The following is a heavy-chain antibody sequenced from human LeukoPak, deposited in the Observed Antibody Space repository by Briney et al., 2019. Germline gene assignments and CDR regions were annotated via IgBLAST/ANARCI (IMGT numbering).Heavy chain of an antibody. CDR3: AKASVYVYYGMDV. J-gene: IGHJ6*02. D-gene: IGHD3-16*02. CDR1: GXTFSNFG. Sequence: GRSLRLSCAASGXTFSNFGMHWVRQAPGQGLESVAVISYDGSNKYYADSVKGRFTISRDNSKNTLYLQMNSLRAEDTAVYYCAKASVYVYYGMDVWGQGTTVTVSS. V-gene: IGHV3-30*18. CDR2: ISYDGSNK.